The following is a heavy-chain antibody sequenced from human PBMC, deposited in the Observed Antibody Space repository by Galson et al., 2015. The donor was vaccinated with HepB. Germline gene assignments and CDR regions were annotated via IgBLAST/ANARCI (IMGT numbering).Heavy chain of an antibody. CDR3: ARGRMPYNWNYPPRDNWFDP. V-gene: IGHV4-61*02. J-gene: IGHJ5*02. Sequence: TLSLTCTVSGGSISSGSYYWSWIRQPAGKGLEWIGRIYTSGSTNYNPSLKSRVTISVDTSKNQFSLKLSSVTAADTAVYYCARGRMPYNWNYPPRDNWFDPWGQGTLVTVSS. CDR1: GGSISSGSYY. D-gene: IGHD1-7*01. CDR2: IYTSGST.